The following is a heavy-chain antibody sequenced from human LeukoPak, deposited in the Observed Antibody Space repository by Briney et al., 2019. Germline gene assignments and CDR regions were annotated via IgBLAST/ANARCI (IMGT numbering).Heavy chain of an antibody. J-gene: IGHJ4*02. V-gene: IGHV4-34*01. Sequence: SETLSLTCAVYGGSFSGYYWSWIRQPPGEGRGWSGQINDGVSTNYNPSLKSRVTISVDTTKNQFSLKLRSVTAADTALYYCARETAASGSFIAINDYWGQGTLVTVSS. CDR3: ARETAASGSFIAINDY. CDR2: INDGVST. D-gene: IGHD6-13*01. CDR1: GGSFSGYY.